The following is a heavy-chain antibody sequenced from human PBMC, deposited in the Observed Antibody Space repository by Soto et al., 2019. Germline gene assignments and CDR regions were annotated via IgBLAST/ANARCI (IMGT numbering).Heavy chain of an antibody. CDR1: GFTVSSNY. Sequence: EVQLVESGGGLVQPGGSLRLSCAASGFTVSSNYMSWVRQAPGKGLEWVSVIYSGGSTYYADSVKGRFTISRHNSKNTLYLQMNSLRAEDTAVYYCARAVSGYDSYYYMDVWGKGTTVTVSS. CDR2: IYSGGST. D-gene: IGHD5-12*01. J-gene: IGHJ6*03. CDR3: ARAVSGYDSYYYMDV. V-gene: IGHV3-53*04.